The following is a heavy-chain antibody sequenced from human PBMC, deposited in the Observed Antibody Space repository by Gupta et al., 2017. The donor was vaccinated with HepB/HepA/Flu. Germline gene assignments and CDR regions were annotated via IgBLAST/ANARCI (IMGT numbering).Heavy chain of an antibody. Sequence: QLVESGGGLVQPGRSLRLSCAVSGFTFDEYAMHWVRQAPGKGLEWISGGSWNSGHIAYADSVKGRFTISRDNDQSSLYLQMNSLTTEDIGFYYCVKSTGTRSSPMDSGGQGILVTVSS. D-gene: IGHD2-2*01. CDR2: GSWNSGHI. CDR1: GFTFDEYA. V-gene: IGHV3-9*03. J-gene: IGHJ4*02. CDR3: VKSTGTRSSPMDS.